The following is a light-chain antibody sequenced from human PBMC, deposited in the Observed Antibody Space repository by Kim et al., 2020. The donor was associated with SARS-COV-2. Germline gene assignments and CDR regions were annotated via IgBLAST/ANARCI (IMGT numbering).Light chain of an antibody. V-gene: IGLV2-11*01. CDR2: DVS. CDR3: CSYAGSFTFFV. J-gene: IGLJ1*01. CDR1: SSDVGVYNY. Sequence: QSALTQPRSVSGSPGQSVTISCTGTSSDVGVYNYVSWYQQHPGKAPKLMIYDVSKRPSGVPDRFSGSKSGNMASLTISGLQAEDEADYYCCSYAGSFTFFVFGTGTKVTVL.